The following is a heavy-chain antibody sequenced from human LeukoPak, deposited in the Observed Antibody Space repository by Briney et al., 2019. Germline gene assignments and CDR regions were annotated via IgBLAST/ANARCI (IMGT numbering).Heavy chain of an antibody. V-gene: IGHV4-39*01. Sequence: KPSETLSLTCTVSGGSISSTSFYWGWIRQPPGKGLEWIGSVFYSGSTYYNSSLKSRVTISVDTSKNQFSLKLSSVTAADTAVYYCAAQYSGYVRLDYWGQGTLVTVSS. D-gene: IGHD5-12*01. CDR2: VFYSGST. J-gene: IGHJ4*02. CDR3: AAQYSGYVRLDY. CDR1: GGSISSTSFY.